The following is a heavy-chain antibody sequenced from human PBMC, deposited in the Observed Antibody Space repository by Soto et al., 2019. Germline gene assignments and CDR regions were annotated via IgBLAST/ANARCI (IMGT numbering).Heavy chain of an antibody. J-gene: IGHJ4*01. D-gene: IGHD6-13*01. CDR3: AKDTYSSSWYF. V-gene: IGHV3-23*01. CDR1: GFTFINYA. CDR2: ISNRGSDT. Sequence: GGSLRLSCAGSGFTFINYAMTWVRQAPGKGLEWVSSISNRGSDTYYVDSVKGRFTISRDNSKNTLYLQMNSLRAEDTAVYYCAKDTYSSSWYFWGQEPWSPSPQ.